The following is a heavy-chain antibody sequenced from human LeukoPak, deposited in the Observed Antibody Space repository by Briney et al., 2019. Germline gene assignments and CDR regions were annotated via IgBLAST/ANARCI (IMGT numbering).Heavy chain of an antibody. J-gene: IGHJ4*02. D-gene: IGHD3-22*01. CDR2: ITNNGGYT. CDR3: AGASPDGFYDY. V-gene: IGHV3-64*01. CDR1: GFSFSSSA. Sequence: GGSLRLSCEASGFSFSSSAMHWFRQAPGKGLKFVSAITNNGGYTYYANSVKGRFTISRDNSKNTLYLQMGSLRTEDTAVYYCAGASPDGFYDYWGQGTLVTVSS.